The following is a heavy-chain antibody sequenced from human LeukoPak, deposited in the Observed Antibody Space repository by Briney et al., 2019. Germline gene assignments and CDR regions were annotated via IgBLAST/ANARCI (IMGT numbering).Heavy chain of an antibody. V-gene: IGHV4-34*01. D-gene: IGHD3-22*01. Sequence: SGTLSLTCAVYGGSFSGYYWSWIRQPPGKGLEWIGEINHSGSTNYNPSLKSRVTISVDTSKNQFSLKLSSVTAADTAVYYCARAGWGPTQYHYDSSGYLVRGNWFDPWGQGTLVTVSS. J-gene: IGHJ5*02. CDR1: GGSFSGYY. CDR3: ARAGWGPTQYHYDSSGYLVRGNWFDP. CDR2: INHSGST.